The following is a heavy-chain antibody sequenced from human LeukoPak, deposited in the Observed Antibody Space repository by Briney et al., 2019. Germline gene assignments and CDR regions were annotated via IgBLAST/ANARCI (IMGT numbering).Heavy chain of an antibody. D-gene: IGHD1-1*01. CDR3: ARDRGTNYGWVAAWFDP. CDR2: INPNSGGT. J-gene: IGHJ5*02. CDR1: GYTFTGYY. V-gene: IGHV1-2*02. Sequence: ASVKVSCKASGYTFTGYYMHWVRQAPGQGLEWMGWINPNSGGTNCAQKFQGRVTITTDTSTSTAYMELRSLRSDDTAVYYCARDRGTNYGWVAAWFDPWGQGTLVTVSS.